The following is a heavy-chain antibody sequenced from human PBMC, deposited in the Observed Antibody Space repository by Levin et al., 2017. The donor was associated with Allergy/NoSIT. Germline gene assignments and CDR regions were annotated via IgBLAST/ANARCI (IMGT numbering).Heavy chain of an antibody. CDR1: GFTFGDLA. CDR3: TSGTLGH. D-gene: IGHD1-1*01. CDR2: ITSKASGGTI. V-gene: IGHV3-49*03. Sequence: PGESLKISCAGSGFTFGDLAMSWFRQAPGKGLEWVGFITSKASGGTIEYAASVKGRFTISRDDSRSLAYLQMNSLRTEDTAMYYCTSGTLGHWGQGTLVTVSS. J-gene: IGHJ4*02.